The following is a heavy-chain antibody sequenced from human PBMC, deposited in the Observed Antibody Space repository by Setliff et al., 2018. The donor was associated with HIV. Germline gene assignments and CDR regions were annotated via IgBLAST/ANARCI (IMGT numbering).Heavy chain of an antibody. CDR3: AKYATPGPSRIFDY. V-gene: IGHV3-48*03. J-gene: IGHJ4*02. D-gene: IGHD2-2*01. CDR2: ISSSGSIT. CDR1: EFTFSKYA. Sequence: GGSLRLSCTGSEFTFSKYAMNWVRQAPGKGLEWVSYISSSGSITYYADSVKGRFTISRDNAKNSLYLQMNSLRDEDTAVYYCAKYATPGPSRIFDYWGPGALVTVSS.